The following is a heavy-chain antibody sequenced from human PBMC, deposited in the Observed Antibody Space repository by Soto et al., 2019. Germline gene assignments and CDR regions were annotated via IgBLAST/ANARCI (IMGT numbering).Heavy chain of an antibody. J-gene: IGHJ4*02. CDR3: AREYYGLLTGYYTDY. Sequence: EVQLVESGGDLVQRGGSLRLSCAASGFPFSSYWMHWVRHTPGKGLDWVARISGGGVTTYYADSVTGRFTVSRDNAKNTLSLQIRGLSAEDTAVYYCAREYYGLLTGYYTDYWGQGTLVSVSS. V-gene: IGHV3-74*01. D-gene: IGHD3-9*01. CDR1: GFPFSSYW. CDR2: ISGGGVTT.